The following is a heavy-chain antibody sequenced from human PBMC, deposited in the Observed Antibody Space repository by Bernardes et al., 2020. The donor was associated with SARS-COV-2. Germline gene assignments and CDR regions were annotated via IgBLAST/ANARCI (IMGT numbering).Heavy chain of an antibody. D-gene: IGHD4-17*01. V-gene: IGHV4-4*02. CDR1: GGSIRSSNW. CDR2: IHHSGST. CDR3: ARDNRRTVTEGGDYGDYPDYYYYGMDV. J-gene: IGHJ6*02. Sequence: LSLTCAVSGGSIRSSNWWSWVRQPPGKGLEWIGEIHHSGSTNYNPSLKSRVTISVDKSKTQFSLKLSSVTAADTAVYYCARDNRRTVTEGGDYGDYPDYYYYGMDVWGQGTTVTVSS.